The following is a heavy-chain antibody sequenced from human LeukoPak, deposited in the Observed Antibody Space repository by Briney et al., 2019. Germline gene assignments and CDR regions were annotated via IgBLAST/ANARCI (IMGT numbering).Heavy chain of an antibody. CDR2: VHSSGST. J-gene: IGHJ5*02. D-gene: IGHD6-19*01. V-gene: IGHV4-4*07. Sequence: PSETLSLTCTVSGGSINNYYCNWIRQPAGKGLEWIGRVHSSGSTNYNPSLKSRFTVSVDSSKNQLSVKLNSVTAADTAMYYCARGGSPAGYKWFEPWGQGTLVAVSS. CDR1: GGSINNYY. CDR3: ARGGSPAGYKWFEP.